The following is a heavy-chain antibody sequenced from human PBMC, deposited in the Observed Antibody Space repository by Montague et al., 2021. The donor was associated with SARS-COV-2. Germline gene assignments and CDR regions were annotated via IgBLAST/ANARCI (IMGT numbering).Heavy chain of an antibody. V-gene: IGHV4-59*01. CDR2: IYYSGST. CDR1: GGSISSYY. D-gene: IGHD3-10*01. CDR3: ARGFDY. J-gene: IGHJ4*02. Sequence: SETLSLTCTVYGGSISSYYLSWIRQPTGKGLEWIGLIYYSGSTNYNPSLKSRVTISVDTSKNQFSLKLSSVTAADTAVYYCARGFDYWGQGTLVTVSS.